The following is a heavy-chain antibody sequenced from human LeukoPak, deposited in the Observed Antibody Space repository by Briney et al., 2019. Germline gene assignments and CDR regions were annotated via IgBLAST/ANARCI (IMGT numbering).Heavy chain of an antibody. V-gene: IGHV3-30-3*01. J-gene: IGHJ4*02. CDR3: ARVATAFGELLTSSHSYYFDY. CDR1: GFTFSSYA. Sequence: GGSLRLSCAASGFTFSSYAMHWVRQAPGKGLEWVAVISYDGSNKYYADSVKGRFTISRDNSKNTLYLQMNSLRAEDTAVYYCARVATAFGELLTSSHSYYFDYWGQGTLVTVSS. CDR2: ISYDGSNK. D-gene: IGHD3-10*01.